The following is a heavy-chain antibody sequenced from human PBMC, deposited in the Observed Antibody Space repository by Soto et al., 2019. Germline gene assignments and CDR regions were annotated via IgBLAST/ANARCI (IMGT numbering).Heavy chain of an antibody. CDR2: ISYDGSNK. J-gene: IGHJ6*02. D-gene: IGHD6-19*01. CDR1: GFTFSSYG. CDR3: AKEQWLADYYYYGMDV. Sequence: GGSLRLSCAASGFTFSSYGMHWVRQAPGKGLEWVAVISYDGSNKYYADSVKGRFTISRDNSKNTLYLQMNSLRAEDTAVYYCAKEQWLADYYYYGMDVWGQGTTVTVSS. V-gene: IGHV3-30*18.